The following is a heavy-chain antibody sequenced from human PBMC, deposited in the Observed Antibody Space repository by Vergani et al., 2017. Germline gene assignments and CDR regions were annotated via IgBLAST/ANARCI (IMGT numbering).Heavy chain of an antibody. Sequence: EVQLVESGGGLVQPGGSLRLSCAASGFTFSSYEMNWVRQAPGKGLEWVSYISSSGSTIYYADSVKGRFTISRDNAKNSLYLQMNSLRAEDTAVYYCARDLISITMIVVNYYYYGMDVWGQGTTVTVSS. CDR2: ISSSGSTI. CDR1: GFTFSSYE. CDR3: ARDLISITMIVVNYYYYGMDV. J-gene: IGHJ6*02. D-gene: IGHD3-22*01. V-gene: IGHV3-48*03.